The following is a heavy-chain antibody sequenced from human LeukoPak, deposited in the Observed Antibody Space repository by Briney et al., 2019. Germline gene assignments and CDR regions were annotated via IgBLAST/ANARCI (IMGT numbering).Heavy chain of an antibody. CDR2: ISTSSIYI. Sequence: GGSLRLSCAASGFTFSSYSMNWVRQAPGKGLEWVSFISTSSIYIYYADSVKGRFTISRDNARDSLYLQMNSLRAEDTAVYYCARGEWSSSPFDYWGQGTLVTVSS. D-gene: IGHD6-6*01. V-gene: IGHV3-21*01. J-gene: IGHJ4*02. CDR1: GFTFSSYS. CDR3: ARGEWSSSPFDY.